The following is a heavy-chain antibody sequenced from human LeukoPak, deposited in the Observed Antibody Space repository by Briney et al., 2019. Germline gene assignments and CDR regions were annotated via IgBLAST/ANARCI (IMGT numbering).Heavy chain of an antibody. CDR3: AKAWAMIVVITSVDY. CDR1: GFTFSSYA. D-gene: IGHD3-22*01. V-gene: IGHV3-23*01. J-gene: IGHJ4*02. Sequence: GGSLRLSCAASGFTFSSYAMSWVRQAPGKGLEWVSAISGSGGSTYYADSVKGRFTISRDNSKNTLYLQMNSLRAEDTAVYYCAKAWAMIVVITSVDYWGQGTLVTVSS. CDR2: ISGSGGST.